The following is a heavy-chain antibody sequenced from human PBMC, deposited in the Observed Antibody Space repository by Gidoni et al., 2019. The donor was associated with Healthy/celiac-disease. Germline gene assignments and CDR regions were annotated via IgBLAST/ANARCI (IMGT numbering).Heavy chain of an antibody. CDR2: INPNSGGT. J-gene: IGHJ6*03. D-gene: IGHD2-2*01. Sequence: QVQLVQSGAEVKKPGASVKVSCKASGYTFTGYYMHWVRQAPGQGLEWMGWINPNSGGTNYAQKVQGRVTMTRDTSISSAYMELSRLRSDDTAVYYCARADIVVVPAYYYYYMDVWGKGTTVTVSS. V-gene: IGHV1-2*02. CDR3: ARADIVVVPAYYYYYMDV. CDR1: GYTFTGYY.